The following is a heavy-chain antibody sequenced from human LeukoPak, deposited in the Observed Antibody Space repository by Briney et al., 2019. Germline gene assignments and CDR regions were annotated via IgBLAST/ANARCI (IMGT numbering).Heavy chain of an antibody. V-gene: IGHV3-74*01. J-gene: IGHJ6*04. CDR3: ARPDPIVVVPAAISVDV. D-gene: IGHD2-2*01. CDR2: INSDGSST. Sequence: PGGSLRLSCAASGFTFSSYWMHWVRQAPGKGLVWVSRINSDGSSTSYADSVKGRFAISRDNAKNTLYLQMNSLRAEDTAVYYCARPDPIVVVPAAISVDVWGKGTTVTVSS. CDR1: GFTFSSYW.